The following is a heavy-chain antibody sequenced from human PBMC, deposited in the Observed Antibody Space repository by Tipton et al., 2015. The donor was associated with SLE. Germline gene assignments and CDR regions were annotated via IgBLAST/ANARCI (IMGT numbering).Heavy chain of an antibody. CDR3: ARERDSGSYYKDAFDI. Sequence: PGLVKPSETLSLTCTVSGGSISSYYWSWFRQPPGKGLEWIGYIYTSGSTNYNPSLKSRVTISVDTSKNQFSLKLSSVTAADTAVYYCARERDSGSYYKDAFDIWGQGTMVTVSS. CDR1: GGSISSYY. J-gene: IGHJ3*02. V-gene: IGHV4-4*08. CDR2: IYTSGST. D-gene: IGHD1-26*01.